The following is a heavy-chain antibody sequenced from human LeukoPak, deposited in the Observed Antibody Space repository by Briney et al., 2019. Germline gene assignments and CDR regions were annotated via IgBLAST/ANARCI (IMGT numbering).Heavy chain of an antibody. V-gene: IGHV4-4*02. CDR1: GASISSSNW. CDR3: ARGKDTNAVLFPY. J-gene: IGHJ4*02. Sequence: PSETLSLTCAVSGASISSSNWWSWVRQPPGKGLEWIGEIFPSGSTNYNPSLKSRVTISIDKSENQFSLKLSSVTAADTAVYYCARGKDTNAVLFPYWGQGTLVTASS. CDR2: IFPSGST. D-gene: IGHD2-2*01.